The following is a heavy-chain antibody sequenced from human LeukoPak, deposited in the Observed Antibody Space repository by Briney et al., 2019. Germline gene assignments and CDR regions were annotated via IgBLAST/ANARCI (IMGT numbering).Heavy chain of an antibody. V-gene: IGHV4-4*07. Sequence: SETLSLTCTVSGDSIISNYWGWIRQPAGQGLEWIGRIYYSGSTNYNPSLKSRLSISVDTSRNQFSLRLTSVTAADTAVYYCAKDLTGLLDSGSDYWGQGTLVTVSS. CDR3: AKDLTGLLDSGSDY. D-gene: IGHD5-18*01. CDR1: GDSIISNY. J-gene: IGHJ4*02. CDR2: IYYSGST.